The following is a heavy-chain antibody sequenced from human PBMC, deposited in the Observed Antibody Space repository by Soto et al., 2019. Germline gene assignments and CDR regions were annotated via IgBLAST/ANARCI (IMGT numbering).Heavy chain of an antibody. J-gene: IGHJ4*02. CDR3: AAGAIFGVVPLDY. V-gene: IGHV4-30-2*01. D-gene: IGHD3-3*01. CDR2: IYHSGST. CDR1: GGSISSGGYS. Sequence: QLQLQESGSGLVKPSQTLSLTCAVSGGSISSGGYSWSWIRQPPGKGLEWIGYIYHSGSTYYNPSIKSRVTISVDRSKNQFSLQLSSVTAADTAVYYCAAGAIFGVVPLDYWGQGTLVTVSS.